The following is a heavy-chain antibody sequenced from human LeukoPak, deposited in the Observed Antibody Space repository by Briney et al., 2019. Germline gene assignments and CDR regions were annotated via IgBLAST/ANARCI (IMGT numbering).Heavy chain of an antibody. CDR3: ARDVPMTTRAFDI. CDR1: GGSISTYY. Sequence: SETLSLTCSVSGGSISTYYWSWIRQPPGKGLEWIGYVYYSGVTNYSPSLRSRVTISVDTSKKQFSLKLISVTAADTAVYYCARDVPMTTRAFDIWGQGTMVTVSS. J-gene: IGHJ3*02. V-gene: IGHV4-59*13. CDR2: VYYSGVT. D-gene: IGHD1-1*01.